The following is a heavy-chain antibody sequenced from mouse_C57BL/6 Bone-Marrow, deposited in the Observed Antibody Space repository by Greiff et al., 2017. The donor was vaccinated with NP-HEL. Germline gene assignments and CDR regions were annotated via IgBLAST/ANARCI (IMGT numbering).Heavy chain of an antibody. J-gene: IGHJ1*03. CDR2: IWSGGST. CDR1: GFSLTSYG. D-gene: IGHD2-4*01. Sequence: VQLQESGPGLVQPSQSLSITCTVSGFSLTSYGVHWVRQSPGKGLEWLGVIWSGGSTDSNAAFISRLSISKDNSKSQVFFKMNSLQADDTAIYYCARQRDDYDGDVYWYFDVWGTGTTVTVSS. CDR3: ARQRDDYDGDVYWYFDV. V-gene: IGHV2-2*01.